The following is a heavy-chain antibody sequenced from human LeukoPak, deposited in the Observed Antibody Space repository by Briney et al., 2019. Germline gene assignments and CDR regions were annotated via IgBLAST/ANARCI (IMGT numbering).Heavy chain of an antibody. CDR1: W. D-gene: IGHD6-19*01. CDR2: XYQYGSEN. V-gene: IGHV3-7*01. Sequence: WMXXVRXAXGXXXEXGXXXYQYGSENNYVASVKGRFTISRDKARRSLYMQMNSLRVEDTAVYYCARVQGSSGPGIFEYCGQGTLVPVSS. CDR3: ARVQGSSGPGIFEY. J-gene: IGHJ4*02.